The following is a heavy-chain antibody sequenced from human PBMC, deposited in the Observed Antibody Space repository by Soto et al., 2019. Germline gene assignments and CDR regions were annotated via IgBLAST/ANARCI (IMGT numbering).Heavy chain of an antibody. D-gene: IGHD3-10*01. Sequence: EVQLVESGGGLVQPGGSLRLSCRDSGFTFSGDWMHWVRQAPGKGLDWVSRIDPYDTGISYADSVKGRCTIFRDNAKSTLYLQMNSLRPEDTAVYYCIRETFGARDYWGQGTLVTVSS. CDR1: GFTFSGDW. V-gene: IGHV3-74*01. CDR2: IDPYDTGI. CDR3: IRETFGARDY. J-gene: IGHJ4*02.